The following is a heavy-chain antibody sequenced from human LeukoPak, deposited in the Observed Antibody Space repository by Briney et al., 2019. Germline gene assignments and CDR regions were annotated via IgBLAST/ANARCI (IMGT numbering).Heavy chain of an antibody. CDR1: GYTFTSYG. J-gene: IGHJ4*02. V-gene: IGHV1-18*01. D-gene: IGHD1-14*01. CDR3: ARYHRTQLPGRVDRREAFDY. Sequence: GASVKVSCKASGYTFTSYGISWVRQAPGQGLEWMGWISAYNGNTNYAQKLQGRVTMTTDTSTSTAYMELRSLRSDDTAVYCCARYHRTQLPGRVDRREAFDYWGQGTLVTVSS. CDR2: ISAYNGNT.